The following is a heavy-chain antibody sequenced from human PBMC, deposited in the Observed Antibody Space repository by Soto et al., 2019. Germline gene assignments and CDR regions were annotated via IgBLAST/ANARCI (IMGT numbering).Heavy chain of an antibody. CDR3: AKDPKVGLPDEPHYYYYGMDV. J-gene: IGHJ6*02. CDR1: GFTFSSYG. D-gene: IGHD4-17*01. Sequence: PGGSLRLSCAASGFTFSSYGMHWVRQAPGKGLEWVAVISYDGSNKYYADSVKGRFTISRDNSKNTLYLQMNSLRAEDTAVYYCAKDPKVGLPDEPHYYYYGMDVWGQGTTVTVSS. CDR2: ISYDGSNK. V-gene: IGHV3-30*18.